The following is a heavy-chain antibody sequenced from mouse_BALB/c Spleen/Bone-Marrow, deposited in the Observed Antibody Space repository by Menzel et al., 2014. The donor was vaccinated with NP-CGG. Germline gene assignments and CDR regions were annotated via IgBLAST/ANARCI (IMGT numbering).Heavy chain of an antibody. D-gene: IGHD1-1*01. Sequence: LVESGGSLKLSCAASRFDFSRYWMTWVRQAPGKGLEWIGEIKPDSRTINYSPSLKEKFIISRDNAKSTLYLQMSKVRSEDTALYYCARLGYYGAMAYWGQGTSVTVSS. CDR3: ARLGYYGAMAY. J-gene: IGHJ4*01. CDR2: IKPDSRTI. CDR1: RFDFSRYW. V-gene: IGHV4-1*02.